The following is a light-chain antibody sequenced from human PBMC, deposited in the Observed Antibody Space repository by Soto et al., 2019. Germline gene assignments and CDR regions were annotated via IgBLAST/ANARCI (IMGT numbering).Light chain of an antibody. J-gene: IGLJ2*01. CDR3: SSYTV. CDR2: EVS. V-gene: IGLV2-14*01. Sequence: QSALTQPASVSGSPGQSITISCTGTSSDVGGYNYVSWYQQHPGKAPKLMVYEVSNRPSGVSNRFSGSKAGNTAALSISGLQSEDDADYYRSSYTVFGGGTKLTVL. CDR1: SSDVGGYNY.